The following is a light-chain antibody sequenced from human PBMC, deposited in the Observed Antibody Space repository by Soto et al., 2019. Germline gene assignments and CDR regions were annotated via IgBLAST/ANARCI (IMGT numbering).Light chain of an antibody. V-gene: IGKV3-20*01. Sequence: EIVLTQSPGTLSLSPGERATLSCRASQSVSSNYLAWYQQRPGQAPRLLIYDASSRATGIPDRFSGSGSGTDFTLTISRLEPEEFAVYYCQEYGSSPFPFGPGTIVDIK. CDR2: DAS. CDR1: QSVSSNY. CDR3: QEYGSSPFP. J-gene: IGKJ3*01.